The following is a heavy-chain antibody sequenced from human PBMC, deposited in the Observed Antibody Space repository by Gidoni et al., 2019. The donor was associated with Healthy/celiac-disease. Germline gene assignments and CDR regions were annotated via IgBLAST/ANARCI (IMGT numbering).Heavy chain of an antibody. CDR2: ISSSSSTI. Sequence: EVQLVESGGGLVQPGGSLRLSCAASGFTFSSYSLHWVRQAPGKGLGWVSYISSSSSTIYYADSVKGRFTISRDNAKNSLYLQMNSLRDEDTAVYYCARDFKVRRYCSGGSCQTYYYYGMDVWGQGTTVTVSS. J-gene: IGHJ6*02. D-gene: IGHD2-15*01. V-gene: IGHV3-48*02. CDR3: ARDFKVRRYCSGGSCQTYYYYGMDV. CDR1: GFTFSSYS.